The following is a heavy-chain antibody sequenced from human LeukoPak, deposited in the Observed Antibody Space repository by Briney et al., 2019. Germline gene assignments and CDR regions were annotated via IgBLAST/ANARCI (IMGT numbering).Heavy chain of an antibody. D-gene: IGHD3-3*01. J-gene: IGHJ4*02. CDR1: GFTFSSYS. Sequence: GGSLRLSCAASGFTFSSYSMNWVRQAPGKGLEWVSYISSSSSTIYYADSVKGRFTISRDNAKNSLYLQMNSLRAEDTAVYYCASHFLYDFWSGYYNSDDYWGQGTLVTLSS. CDR3: ASHFLYDFWSGYYNSDDY. V-gene: IGHV3-48*01. CDR2: ISSSSSTI.